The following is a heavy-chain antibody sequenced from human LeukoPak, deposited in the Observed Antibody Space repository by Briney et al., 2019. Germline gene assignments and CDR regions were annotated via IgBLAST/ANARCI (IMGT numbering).Heavy chain of an antibody. CDR2: ISSYNGNT. Sequence: ASVKVSCKASGYTFTNYYITWMRQAPGQGLEWMGWISSYNGNTNYAQKLQGRVTMTTDTSTNTTYLELRSLRSDDTAVYYCARGWNNLGLDYWGQGTLVTVCS. D-gene: IGHD1/OR15-1a*01. CDR1: GYTFTNYY. CDR3: ARGWNNLGLDY. J-gene: IGHJ4*02. V-gene: IGHV1-18*01.